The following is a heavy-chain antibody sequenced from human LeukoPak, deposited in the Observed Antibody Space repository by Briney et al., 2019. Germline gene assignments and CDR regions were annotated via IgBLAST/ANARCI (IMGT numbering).Heavy chain of an antibody. CDR1: GGSFSGYY. V-gene: IGHV4-34*01. J-gene: IGHJ5*02. CDR3: ARYXAXAGTRVFDP. D-gene: IGHD6-13*01. Sequence: PSETLSLTCAVYGGSFSGYYWSWIRQPPGKGLEWIGEINHSGSTNYNPSLKSRVTITVDSCKNQFSLRQSSVTAADTAVCYCARYXAXAGTRVFDPWGQGTLVTVSS. CDR2: INHSGST.